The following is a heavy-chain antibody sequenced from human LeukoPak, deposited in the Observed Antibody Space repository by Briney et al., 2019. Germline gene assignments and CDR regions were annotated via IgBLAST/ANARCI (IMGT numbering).Heavy chain of an antibody. D-gene: IGHD3-3*01. J-gene: IGHJ4*02. CDR2: INPSGGRT. V-gene: IGHV1-46*01. CDR3: ARGSRFLDY. CDR1: GYTFTSDY. Sequence: ASVKVSCKASGYTFTSDYIHWVRQAPGQGLEGLGIINPSGGRTTHGQNFQGRVTMTRDTSTSTVYMELSSLRSEDTAVYYCARGSRFLDYWGQGTLVTVSS.